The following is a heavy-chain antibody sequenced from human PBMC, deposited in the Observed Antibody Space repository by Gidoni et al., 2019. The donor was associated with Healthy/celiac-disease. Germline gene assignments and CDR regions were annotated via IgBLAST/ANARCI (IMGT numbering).Heavy chain of an antibody. V-gene: IGHV3-23*01. J-gene: IGHJ4*02. D-gene: IGHD4-17*01. CDR2: ISGSGGST. CDR3: AKDVLRATVTTRYFDY. Sequence: EVQLLESGGGLVQPGGSLRLSCAASGFTFSSYAMSWVRQAPGKGLEWVSAISGSGGSTYYADSVKGRFTISRDNSKNTLYLQMNSLRAEDTAVYYCAKDVLRATVTTRYFDYWGQGTLVTVSS. CDR1: GFTFSSYA.